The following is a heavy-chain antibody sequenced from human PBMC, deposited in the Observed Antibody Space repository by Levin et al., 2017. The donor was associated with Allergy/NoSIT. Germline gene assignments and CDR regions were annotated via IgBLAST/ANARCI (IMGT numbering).Heavy chain of an antibody. D-gene: IGHD6-6*01. CDR3: ARVFSSSSGRPIDY. Sequence: SQTLSLTCTVSGGSISSYYWSWIRQPPGKGLEWIGYIYNSGSTNYNPSLKSRVTLSVDTSKNQFSLKVSSVTAADTAVYYCARVFSSSSGRPIDYWGQGTLITVSS. V-gene: IGHV4-59*01. CDR2: IYNSGST. J-gene: IGHJ4*02. CDR1: GGSISSYY.